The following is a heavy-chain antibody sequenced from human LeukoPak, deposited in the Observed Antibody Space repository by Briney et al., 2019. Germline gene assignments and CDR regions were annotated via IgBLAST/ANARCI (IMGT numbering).Heavy chain of an antibody. V-gene: IGHV3-30-3*01. CDR3: ARDRLVLRFLEWLPPLDY. Sequence: GGSLRLSCAASGFTFSSYAMHWVRQAPGKGLEWVAVISYDGSNKYYADSVKGRFTISRDNSKNTLYLQMNSLRAEDTAVYYCARDRLVLRFLEWLPPLDYWGQGTLVTVSS. CDR2: ISYDGSNK. D-gene: IGHD3-3*01. CDR1: GFTFSSYA. J-gene: IGHJ4*02.